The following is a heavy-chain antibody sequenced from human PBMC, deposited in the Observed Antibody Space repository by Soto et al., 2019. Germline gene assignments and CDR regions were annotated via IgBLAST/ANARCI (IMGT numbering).Heavy chain of an antibody. Sequence: GGSLKLSSAASGVTFSSYTMAWVRETPGKGLEWVSGVSGTGTRTYYADSVKGRFTISRDNSESTLSLQMNSLRDEDTAVYYCAKDPNTDLLCGFGFGGQGTVVTVSS. V-gene: IGHV3-23*01. CDR2: VSGTGTRT. CDR3: AKDPNTDLLCGFGF. D-gene: IGHD2-21*01. CDR1: GVTFSSYT. J-gene: IGHJ4*02.